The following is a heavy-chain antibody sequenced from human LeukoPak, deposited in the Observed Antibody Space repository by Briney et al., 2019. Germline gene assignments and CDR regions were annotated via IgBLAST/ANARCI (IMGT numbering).Heavy chain of an antibody. J-gene: IGHJ4*02. CDR1: GYTLSSYG. Sequence: GSAKVSCTASGYTLSSYGTSGGRKTPGQGCEGRGWIIAYIGNTNYAQTLQGRVTTTTDTSTSTAYMELRSLRSVDTAVYYCARDGDSGYSYGTSDYSGQGTLVTVSS. D-gene: IGHD5-18*01. CDR3: ARDGDSGYSYGTSDY. V-gene: IGHV1-18*01. CDR2: IIAYIGNT.